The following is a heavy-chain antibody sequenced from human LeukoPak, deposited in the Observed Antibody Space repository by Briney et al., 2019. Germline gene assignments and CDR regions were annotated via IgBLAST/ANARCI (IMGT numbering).Heavy chain of an antibody. J-gene: IGHJ4*02. CDR1: GFTFSDYY. Sequence: GGSLRLSCAASGFTFSDYYMSWIRQAPGMGLEWVSYIRSSGSTIYYADSVKGRFTISRDNTKNSLYLQMDSLRAEDTAVYYCARRGSDYFYFDYGGQGALVTVSS. CDR2: IRSSGSTI. V-gene: IGHV3-11*01. D-gene: IGHD5-12*01. CDR3: ARRGSDYFYFDY.